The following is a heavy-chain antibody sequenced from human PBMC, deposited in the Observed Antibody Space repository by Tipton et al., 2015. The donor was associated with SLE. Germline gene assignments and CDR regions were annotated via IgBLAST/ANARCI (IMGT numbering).Heavy chain of an antibody. D-gene: IGHD1-26*01. CDR3: AKDRTLVGALPPCYFDS. Sequence: GSLRLSCAASGFTFSSYWMSWVRQAPGKGREWVSAISGSGGSTYYADSVKGRFTISRDNSKNTLYLQMNSLRAEDTAVYYCAKDRTLVGALPPCYFDSWGQGTLVTVSS. V-gene: IGHV3-23*01. CDR1: GFTFSSYW. J-gene: IGHJ4*02. CDR2: ISGSGGST.